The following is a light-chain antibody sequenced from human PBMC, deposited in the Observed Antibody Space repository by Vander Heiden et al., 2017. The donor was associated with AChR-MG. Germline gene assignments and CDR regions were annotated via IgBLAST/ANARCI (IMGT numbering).Light chain of an antibody. V-gene: IGLV3-1*01. CDR2: EDT. CDR1: NLGNKY. Sequence: YELTQPPPVSVSPGQTPNLPRSGHNLGNKYACWYQQKPGQSPVLVIYEDTKRPSVIPERFSGSNSGNTAALTISGTQAMDEADYYCQAWDSSTVVFGGGTKLTVL. J-gene: IGLJ2*01. CDR3: QAWDSSTVV.